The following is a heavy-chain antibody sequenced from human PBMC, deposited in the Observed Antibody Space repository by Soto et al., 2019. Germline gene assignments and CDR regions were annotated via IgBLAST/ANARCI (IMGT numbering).Heavy chain of an antibody. CDR3: ASSYYYDSSGYGAFDI. Sequence: PSETLSLTCTFSDGSISSYYWCWIRQPPGKGLEWIGYIYYSGSTNYNPSLKSRVTISVDTSKNQFSLKLSSVTAADTAVYYCASSYYYDSSGYGAFDIWGQGTMVTVSS. CDR1: DGSISSYY. J-gene: IGHJ3*02. V-gene: IGHV4-59*01. D-gene: IGHD3-22*01. CDR2: IYYSGST.